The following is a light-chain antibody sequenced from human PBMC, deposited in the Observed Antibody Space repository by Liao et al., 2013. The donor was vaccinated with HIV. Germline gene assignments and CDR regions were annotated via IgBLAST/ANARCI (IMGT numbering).Light chain of an antibody. J-gene: IGLJ2*01. CDR2: YDN. CDR3: QASDSGTVI. CDR1: NIGSKS. V-gene: IGLV3-21*01. Sequence: SYVLTQSPSVSVAPGQTANITCGGNNIGSKSVHWYQQKPGQAPVLVIHYDNGRPSGIPERFSGSNSGNTATLTISGTPAMDEADYYCQASDSGTVIFGGGTKLTVL.